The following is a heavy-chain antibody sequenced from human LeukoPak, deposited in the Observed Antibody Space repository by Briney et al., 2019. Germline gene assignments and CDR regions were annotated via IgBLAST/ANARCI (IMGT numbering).Heavy chain of an antibody. J-gene: IGHJ5*02. CDR2: ISWNSGSI. D-gene: IGHD3-9*01. V-gene: IGHV3-9*01. Sequence: LRLSCGASGFTFDDYAMHWVRQAPGKGLEWVSGISWNSGSIGYADSVKGRFTISRDNSKNTLYLQMNSLRAEDTAVYYSARAHVLRYFDGHLWGQGTLVTVSS. CDR1: GFTFDDYA. CDR3: ARAHVLRYFDGHL.